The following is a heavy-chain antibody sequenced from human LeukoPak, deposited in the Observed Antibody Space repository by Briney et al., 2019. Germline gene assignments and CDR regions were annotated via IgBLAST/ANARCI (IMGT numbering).Heavy chain of an antibody. J-gene: IGHJ4*02. D-gene: IGHD3-22*01. V-gene: IGHV3-21*01. CDR2: ITSSSYM. Sequence: GGSLRLSCAASGFTFSSYTMNWVRQAPGKGLEWVSSITSSSYMYYADSVKGRFTISRDNAKNSLYLHMNSLRAEDTAVYYCARHVVAVGFDYWGQGTLVTVSS. CDR3: ARHVVAVGFDY. CDR1: GFTFSSYT.